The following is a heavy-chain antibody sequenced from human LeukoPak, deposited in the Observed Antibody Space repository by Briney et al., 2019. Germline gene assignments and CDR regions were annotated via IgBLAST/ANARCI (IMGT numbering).Heavy chain of an antibody. CDR2: INHSGST. CDR1: GGSFSGYY. D-gene: IGHD2-8*01. CDR3: ARVSVHGYSDY. J-gene: IGHJ4*02. Sequence: SETLSLTCAVYGGSFSGYYWSWIRQPPGKGLEWIGEINHSGSTNYNPSLKSRVTISVDTSKNQFSLKLSSVTAADTAVYYCARVSVHGYSDYWGQGTLVTVSS. V-gene: IGHV4-34*01.